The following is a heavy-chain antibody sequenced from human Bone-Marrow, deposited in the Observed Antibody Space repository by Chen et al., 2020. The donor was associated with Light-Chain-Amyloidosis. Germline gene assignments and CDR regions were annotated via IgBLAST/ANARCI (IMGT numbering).Heavy chain of an antibody. J-gene: IGHJ4*02. CDR3: ARMVGPYYYDSSGFVY. CDR2: ISAYNGYT. D-gene: IGHD3-22*01. CDR1: GYTFTTYV. V-gene: IGHV1-18*04. Sequence: QVQLVQSGAEVKKPGASVKVSCKASGYTFTTYVINWVRQAPGQGLEWMGWISAYNGYTNYAQKLQGRVTMTTDTSTNTAYMGLRGLKSDGTAVYYCARMVGPYYYDSSGFVYWGQGTLVTVSS.